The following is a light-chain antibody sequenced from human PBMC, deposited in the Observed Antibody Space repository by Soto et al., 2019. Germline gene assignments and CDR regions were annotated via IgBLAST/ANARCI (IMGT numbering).Light chain of an antibody. CDR3: QQYDNSPAT. V-gene: IGKV3-20*01. Sequence: EIVLTQSPGTLSLSPGERATLSCRASQSVSNNYLAWYQQKPGQAPRLLIYGALSRATGIPDRFSGSGSGTDFTLAISRLEPEDFAMYYCQQYDNSPATFGQGTKVEIK. CDR1: QSVSNNY. CDR2: GAL. J-gene: IGKJ1*01.